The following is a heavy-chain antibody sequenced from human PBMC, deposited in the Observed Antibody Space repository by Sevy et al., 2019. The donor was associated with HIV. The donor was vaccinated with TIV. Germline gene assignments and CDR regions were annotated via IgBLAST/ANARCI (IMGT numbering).Heavy chain of an antibody. V-gene: IGHV3-7*01. CDR2: IKQDGSEK. CDR1: GFALSSSW. D-gene: IGHD2-2*01. CDR3: ARLCTGFIYYYYYGMDV. Sequence: GGSLRLSCAASGFALSSSWMTWVRQAPGKGLEWVANIKQDGSEKYYVYFLKGRLTISRDNAKNSLYLQMNSLRAEDTAVYYCARLCTGFIYYYYYGMDVWAKGPRSPSP. J-gene: IGHJ6*02.